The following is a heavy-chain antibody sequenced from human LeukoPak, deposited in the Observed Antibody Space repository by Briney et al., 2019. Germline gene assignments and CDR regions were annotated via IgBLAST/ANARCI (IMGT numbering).Heavy chain of an antibody. CDR3: ATPIGIQLYYGMDV. J-gene: IGHJ6*02. Sequence: AGSLRLSCAASGFTVSSNYMSWVRQPPGKGLEWVSVIYSGGSTYYADSVKGRFTISRDNSKNTLYLQMNSLRAEDTAVYYCATPIGIQLYYGMDVWGQGTTVTVSS. V-gene: IGHV3-53*01. D-gene: IGHD5-18*01. CDR1: GFTVSSNY. CDR2: IYSGGST.